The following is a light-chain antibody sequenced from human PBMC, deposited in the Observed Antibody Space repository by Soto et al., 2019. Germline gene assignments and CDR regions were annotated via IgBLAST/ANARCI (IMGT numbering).Light chain of an antibody. V-gene: IGLV2-14*01. J-gene: IGLJ1*01. CDR3: NSYPGTSYV. Sequence: LTQPASVSGTPGQPITISCTGTSSDVGAYNYVSWYQQYPGKAPKLIIYDVSNRPSGVSCRFSGSKSGNTASLTISELQAEDEADYYCNSYPGTSYVLASGTKVTVL. CDR1: SSDVGAYNY. CDR2: DVS.